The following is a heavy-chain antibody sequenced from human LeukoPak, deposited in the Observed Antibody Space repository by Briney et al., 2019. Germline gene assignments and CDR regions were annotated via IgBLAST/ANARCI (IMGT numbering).Heavy chain of an antibody. CDR3: ARGSYGDANSYYFDY. J-gene: IGHJ4*02. D-gene: IGHD4-17*01. CDR1: GFTFSSYA. V-gene: IGHV3-23*01. CDR2: ISGSGAGT. Sequence: GGSLRLSCAASGFTFSSYAMSWVRQAPGKGLEWVSAISGSGAGTYYADSVKGRFTISRDNSKKKMFLQMNSLRAEDTAVYYCARGSYGDANSYYFDYWGQGTLVTVSS.